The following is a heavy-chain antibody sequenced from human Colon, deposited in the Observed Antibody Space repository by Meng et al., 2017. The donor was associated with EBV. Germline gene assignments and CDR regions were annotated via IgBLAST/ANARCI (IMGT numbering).Heavy chain of an antibody. D-gene: IGHD3-10*01. CDR1: GGSISSSHSY. CDR3: ARRRGGSGRDC. Sequence: QMQLQESGPGLVKPSETLSLTCTVSGGSISSSHSYWGWVRQPPGKGLQWIGTIYHSGSTSYNPSLQSRVTMFVDTSKNQFSLMLTSVTATDTAVYYCARRRGGSGRDCWGQGTLVTVSS. CDR2: IYHSGST. V-gene: IGHV4-39*01. J-gene: IGHJ4*02.